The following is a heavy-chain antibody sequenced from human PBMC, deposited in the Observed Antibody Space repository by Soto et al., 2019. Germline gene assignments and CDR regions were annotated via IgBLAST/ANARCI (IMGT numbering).Heavy chain of an antibody. Sequence: QVQLQESGPGLVKPSETLSLTCTVSGGSISSYYWSWIRQPPGKGLEWIGYIYYSGSTNYNPSLKSXXTXSXXTSKNQFSLKLSSVTAADTAVYYCAREEGSGSIDYWGQGTLVTVSS. CDR2: IYYSGST. CDR1: GGSISSYY. V-gene: IGHV4-59*01. D-gene: IGHD1-26*01. J-gene: IGHJ4*02. CDR3: AREEGSGSIDY.